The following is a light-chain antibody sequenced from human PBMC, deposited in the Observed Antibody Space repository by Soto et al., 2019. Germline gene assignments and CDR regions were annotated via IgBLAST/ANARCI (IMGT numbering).Light chain of an antibody. Sequence: QPVLTQPPSASGTPGQRVTISCSGSTSNIGSTTVNWYQQFPGTAPKLLIYTINQRPSGVPDRFSGSRSGTSASLAISGLQSEHEADYYCASWDDSLSGVVFGGGTKLTVL. CDR2: TIN. CDR1: TSNIGSTT. CDR3: ASWDDSLSGVV. V-gene: IGLV1-44*01. J-gene: IGLJ2*01.